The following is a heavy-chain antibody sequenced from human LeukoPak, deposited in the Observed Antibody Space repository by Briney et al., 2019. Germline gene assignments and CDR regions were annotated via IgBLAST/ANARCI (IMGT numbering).Heavy chain of an antibody. CDR3: ARVSGDWWLLDY. CDR2: IYYSGST. CDR1: GGSISSSSYY. V-gene: IGHV4-39*01. D-gene: IGHD2-15*01. Sequence: SETLSLTCTVSGGSISSSSYYWGWIRQPPGKGLEWIGSIYYSGSTYYNPSLKSRVTISVDTSKNQFSLKLSSVTAADTAVYYCARVSGDWWLLDYWGQGTLVTASS. J-gene: IGHJ4*02.